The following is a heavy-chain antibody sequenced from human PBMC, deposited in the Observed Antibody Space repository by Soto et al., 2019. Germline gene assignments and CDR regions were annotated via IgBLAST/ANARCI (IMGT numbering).Heavy chain of an antibody. D-gene: IGHD6-19*01. CDR3: AVYAAVAVAEPLNWFDP. CDR1: GFTFSSYS. Sequence: GGSLRLSCAASGFTFSSYSMNWVRQAPGKGLEWVSYISSSSSTIYYADSVKGRFTISRDNAKNSLYLQMNGLRAEDTAVYYCAVYAAVAVAEPLNWFDPWAREPWSP. CDR2: ISSSSSTI. J-gene: IGHJ5*02. V-gene: IGHV3-48*01.